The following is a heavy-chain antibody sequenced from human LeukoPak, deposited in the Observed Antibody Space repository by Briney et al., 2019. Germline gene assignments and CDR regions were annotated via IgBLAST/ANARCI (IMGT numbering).Heavy chain of an antibody. J-gene: IGHJ4*02. D-gene: IGHD1-26*01. CDR2: ISGSGGST. V-gene: IGHV3-23*01. CDR3: AKAGSIRFDY. CDR1: GFTFSSYA. Sequence: GGSLRLSCAASGFTFSSYAMSWVRQAPGKGLEWVSTISGSGGSTSYADSVKGRFTISRDNSKNTMYLQMSSLRAEDTAVYYCAKAGSIRFDYWGQGALVTVSS.